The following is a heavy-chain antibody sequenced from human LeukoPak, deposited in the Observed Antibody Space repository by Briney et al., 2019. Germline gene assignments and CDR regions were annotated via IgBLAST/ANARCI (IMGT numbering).Heavy chain of an antibody. J-gene: IGHJ4*02. CDR1: GFTFSSYA. CDR3: AREGSSGYYPY. CDR2: ISYDGSNK. Sequence: GGSLRLSCAASGFTFSSYAMHWVRQAPGKGLEWVAVISYDGSNKYYADSVKGRFTISRDNSKNTVYLQMNSLRDEDTAVYYCAREGSSGYYPYWGQGILVTVSS. D-gene: IGHD3-22*01. V-gene: IGHV3-30*04.